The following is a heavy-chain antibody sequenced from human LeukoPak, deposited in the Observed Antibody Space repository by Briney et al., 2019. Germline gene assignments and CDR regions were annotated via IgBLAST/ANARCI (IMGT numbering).Heavy chain of an antibody. D-gene: IGHD6-13*01. CDR3: ASGYSSDWYWVGIDY. V-gene: IGHV3-30*03. CDR1: GFDFSIYG. Sequence: PGRSLRLSCAASGFDFSIYGMHWVRQAPGKGLEWVALISYDGSITHYADSVKGRFAISRDNSKETLSLQMNSLRPEDTAVYHCASGYSSDWYWVGIDYWGQGTLVT. J-gene: IGHJ4*02. CDR2: ISYDGSIT.